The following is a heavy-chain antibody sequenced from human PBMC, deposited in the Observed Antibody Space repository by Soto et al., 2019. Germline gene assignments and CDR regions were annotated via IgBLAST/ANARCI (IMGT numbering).Heavy chain of an antibody. D-gene: IGHD6-13*01. Sequence: GGSLRLSCAASGFTFSSYWMSWVRQAPGKGLERVANIKQDGSEKYYVDSVKGRFTISRDNAKNSLYLQMNSLRAEDTAVYYCAKDQGSSWYEIDYWGQGTLVTVSS. V-gene: IGHV3-7*01. CDR3: AKDQGSSWYEIDY. J-gene: IGHJ4*02. CDR1: GFTFSSYW. CDR2: IKQDGSEK.